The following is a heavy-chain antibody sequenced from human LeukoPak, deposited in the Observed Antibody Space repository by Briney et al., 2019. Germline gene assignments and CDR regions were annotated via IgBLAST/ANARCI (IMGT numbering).Heavy chain of an antibody. D-gene: IGHD1-1*01. CDR1: GGSISSYY. Sequence: KPSETLSLTCTVSGGSISSYYWSWLRQPAGKGLEWIVRIYTSGSTNYNPSLKSRVTMSVEPSKNQFSLKMRSFTAADTAVYYCARASVHEFSQSAYFDYWGQGTLVTVSS. CDR2: IYTSGST. J-gene: IGHJ4*02. V-gene: IGHV4-4*07. CDR3: ARASVHEFSQSAYFDY.